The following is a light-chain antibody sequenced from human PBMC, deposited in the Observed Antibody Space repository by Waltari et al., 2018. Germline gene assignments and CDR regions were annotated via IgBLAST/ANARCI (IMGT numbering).Light chain of an antibody. CDR1: SIDVGGSTL. CDR2: EVS. Sequence: QSALTQPASVSGSPGQSITISCTATSIDVGGSTLASWYQQHPGKAPKLMIYEVSDRPSGVSNRFSGSKSGNTASLTISGLQTEDEADYYCSSYTDSSTLVFGGGTKLTVL. CDR3: SSYTDSSTLV. V-gene: IGLV2-14*01. J-gene: IGLJ3*02.